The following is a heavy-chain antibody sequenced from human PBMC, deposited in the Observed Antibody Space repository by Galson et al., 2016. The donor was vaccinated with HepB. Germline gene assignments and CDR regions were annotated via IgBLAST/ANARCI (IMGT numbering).Heavy chain of an antibody. D-gene: IGHD3-16*01. Sequence: SLRLSCAASGFMFSNYGMHWVRQAPGKGLEWVAVIWSDGSNMFYGDSVKGRSTIARDNSINRLYLQMNSLRAEDTGVYYCARGTVIYDAYYYALDVWGQGTTVTVSS. CDR2: IWSDGSNM. J-gene: IGHJ6*02. V-gene: IGHV3-33*01. CDR1: GFMFSNYG. CDR3: ARGTVIYDAYYYALDV.